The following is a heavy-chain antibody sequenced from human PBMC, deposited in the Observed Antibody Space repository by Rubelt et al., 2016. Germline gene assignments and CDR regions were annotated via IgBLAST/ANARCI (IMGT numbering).Heavy chain of an antibody. CDR2: IYYSGST. V-gene: IGHV4-59*01. CDR3: GGGQGRDGDIP. Sequence: QVQLQESGPGLVKPSETLSLTCTVSGGSISSYYWSWIRQPPGKGLEWIGNIYYSGSTNYNPSLKSRDTISVDTSKNQLSLMRGYVSCADTAVYCWGGGQGRDGDIPWGQGTLVTVSS. J-gene: IGHJ5*02. CDR1: GGSISSYY. D-gene: IGHD5-24*01.